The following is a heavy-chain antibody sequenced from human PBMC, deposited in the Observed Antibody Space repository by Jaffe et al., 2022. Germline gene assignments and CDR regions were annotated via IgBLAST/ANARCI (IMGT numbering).Heavy chain of an antibody. J-gene: IGHJ4*02. Sequence: QVQLQQWGAGLLKPSETLSLTCAVYGGSFSGYYWSWIRQPPGKGLEWIGEINHSGSTNYNPSLKSRVTISVDTSKNQFSLKLSSVTAADTAVYYCARTGYYGYFDYWGQGTLVTVSS. CDR3: ARTGYYGYFDY. CDR1: GGSFSGYY. CDR2: INHSGST. V-gene: IGHV4-34*01. D-gene: IGHD3-9*01.